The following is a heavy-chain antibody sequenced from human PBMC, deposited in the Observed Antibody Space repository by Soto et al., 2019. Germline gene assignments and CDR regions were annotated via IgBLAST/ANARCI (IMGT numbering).Heavy chain of an antibody. CDR3: ARGLSGYSGYGNWLDP. D-gene: IGHD5-12*01. J-gene: IGHJ5*02. V-gene: IGHV1-18*01. CDR1: GYTFTSYG. CDR2: ISAYNGNT. Sequence: GASVKVSCKASGYTFTSYGISWVRQAPGQGLEWMGWISAYNGNTNYAQKLQGRVTMTADKSTSTAYMELSSLRSDDTAVYYCARGLSGYSGYGNWLDPWGQGTLVTVSS.